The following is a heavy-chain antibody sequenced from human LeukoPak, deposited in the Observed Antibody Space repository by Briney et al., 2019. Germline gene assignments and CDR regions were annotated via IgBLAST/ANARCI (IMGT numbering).Heavy chain of an antibody. J-gene: IGHJ4*02. CDR1: GFTVSSNY. CDR2: IYGGGST. D-gene: IGHD6-13*01. Sequence: GGSLRLSCEASGFTVSSNYMSWVRQAPGKGLEWVSVIYGGGSTYYADSVKGRFTISRDTSKNTLYLQMNSLRAEDTALYYCARVGYTDSWYSSPPFDYWGQGTLVTVSS. V-gene: IGHV3-53*05. CDR3: ARVGYTDSWYSSPPFDY.